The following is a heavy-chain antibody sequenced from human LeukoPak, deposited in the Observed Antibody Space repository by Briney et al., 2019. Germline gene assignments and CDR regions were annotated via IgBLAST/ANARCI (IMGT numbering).Heavy chain of an antibody. D-gene: IGHD3-16*02. J-gene: IGHJ4*02. CDR1: GFTFSNAW. V-gene: IGHV3-15*01. CDR2: IKSKTDGGTT. CDR3: TTDLGLYDYVWGSYRYTPMGKSDY. Sequence: GGSLRLSCAASGFTFSNAWMSWVRQAPGKGLEWVGRIKSKTDGGTTDYAAPVKGRFTISRDGSKNTLYLQMNSLKTEDTAVYYCTTDLGLYDYVWGSYRYTPMGKSDYWGQGTLVTVSS.